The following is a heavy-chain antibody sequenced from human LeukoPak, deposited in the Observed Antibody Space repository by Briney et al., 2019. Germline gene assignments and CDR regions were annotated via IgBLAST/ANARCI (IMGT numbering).Heavy chain of an antibody. Sequence: ASVKVSCKASGYPFSDYGIIWVRQAPGQGLEWMAYVSPYNGKTEYAQKIQGRVTVATDTSTSTAYMELRNLRSDDTALYYCAREVWCSGDTCYRYAFDIWGQGTVVTVSS. CDR1: GYPFSDYG. CDR2: VSPYNGKT. V-gene: IGHV1-18*01. J-gene: IGHJ3*02. CDR3: AREVWCSGDTCYRYAFDI. D-gene: IGHD2-15*01.